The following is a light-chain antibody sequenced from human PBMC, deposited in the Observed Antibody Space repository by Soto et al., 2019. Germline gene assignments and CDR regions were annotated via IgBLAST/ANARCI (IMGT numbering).Light chain of an antibody. J-gene: IGLJ1*01. CDR3: AAWDDRLRGYV. CDR1: TSNIGTNA. V-gene: IGLV1-47*01. CDR2: YSN. Sequence: QSVLTQSASASGTPGQRVTISCSGGTSNIGTNAVYWFQLLPGTAPKLLIYYSNHRPSGIADRFSGSKSGTSGSLAISGLRPEDEADYYCAAWDDRLRGYVFATGTKVTVL.